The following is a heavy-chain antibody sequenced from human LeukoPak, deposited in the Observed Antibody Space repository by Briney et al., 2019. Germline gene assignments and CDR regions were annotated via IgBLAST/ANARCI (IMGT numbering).Heavy chain of an antibody. CDR2: ISESGSPI. CDR3: ARDQPGQGSDFY. V-gene: IGHV3-48*02. D-gene: IGHD3-10*01. Sequence: PGGSLRLSCTASGFTFSRYSMNWVRQAPGKGLEWVSYISESGSPIYYADSVRGRFTISRDNAKNSLYLQMNSLRDEDTAVYYGARDQPGQGSDFYWGQGTLVTVSS. J-gene: IGHJ4*02. CDR1: GFTFSRYS.